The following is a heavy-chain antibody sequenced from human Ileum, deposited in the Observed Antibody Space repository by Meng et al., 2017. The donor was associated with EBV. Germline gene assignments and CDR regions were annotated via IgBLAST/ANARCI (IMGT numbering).Heavy chain of an antibody. CDR2: MYPTGPT. D-gene: IGHD1-26*01. CDR1: GGSIISDYW. Sequence: QGPLQESGPGRCKPSAPLSLTCAISGGSIISDYWWSWVRQSPEKGLEWIGEMYPTGPTYYNPSLKGRVSISIDKSKTQLSLKLNSVTAADTAVYYCVRGGTYYLSYWGQGSLVTVSS. J-gene: IGHJ4*02. CDR3: VRGGTYYLSY. V-gene: IGHV4-4*02.